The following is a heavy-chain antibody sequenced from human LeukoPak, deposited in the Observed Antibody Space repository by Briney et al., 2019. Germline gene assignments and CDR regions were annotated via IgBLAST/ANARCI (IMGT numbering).Heavy chain of an antibody. CDR1: GFAFSSYS. J-gene: IGHJ4*02. V-gene: IGHV3-21*01. Sequence: GGSLRLSCAASGFAFSSYSMNWVRQAPGKGLEWVSSISSSSSYIYYADSVKGRFTISRDNAKNSLYLQMNSLRAEDTAVYYCASNSVGAGDYWGQGTLVTVSS. D-gene: IGHD1-26*01. CDR2: ISSSSSYI. CDR3: ASNSVGAGDY.